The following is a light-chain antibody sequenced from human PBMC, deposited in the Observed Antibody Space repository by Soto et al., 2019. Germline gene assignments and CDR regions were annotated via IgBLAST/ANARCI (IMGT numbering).Light chain of an antibody. CDR3: QQYNKRPPWT. V-gene: IGKV3-15*01. CDR1: QPISND. CDR2: GAS. J-gene: IGKJ1*01. Sequence: SLSPGERATLSCWASQPISNDLAWYQQKPGQTPRLLIYGASTRVTGIPARFSGSGSGTEFTLTISSLQSEDFAVYYCQQYNKRPPWTFGQGTKVDNK.